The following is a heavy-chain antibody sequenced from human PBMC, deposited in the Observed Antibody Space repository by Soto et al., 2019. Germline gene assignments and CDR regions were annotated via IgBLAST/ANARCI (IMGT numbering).Heavy chain of an antibody. D-gene: IGHD3-10*01. J-gene: IGHJ4*02. CDR2: IIPIVDRT. CDR3: AITATIRGVSIDY. Sequence: QVKLVQSGAEVKKPGSSVKVSCKTSGGTFTSYTISWVRQAPGQGLEWMGRIIPIVDRTNYAQKVQDRVTITADTSTSTAYMELSSLSSEDTAGYHCAITATIRGVSIDYWCQGTLVTVSS. CDR1: GGTFTSYT. V-gene: IGHV1-69*02.